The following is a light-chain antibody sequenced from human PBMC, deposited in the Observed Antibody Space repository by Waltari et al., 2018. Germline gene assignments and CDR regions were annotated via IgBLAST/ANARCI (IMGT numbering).Light chain of an antibody. V-gene: IGLV3-21*02. Sequence: SYVLTQPPSVSVAPGQTAIITCGGDNIGSKSGHCYQQRAGQAPVLVVHDDNDRPSGIPERLSGSNSGNTATLTISRVEAGDEADFYCQVWDSGSGRPQVIFGGGTRLTVL. CDR3: QVWDSGSGRPQVI. CDR2: DDN. J-gene: IGLJ2*01. CDR1: NIGSKS.